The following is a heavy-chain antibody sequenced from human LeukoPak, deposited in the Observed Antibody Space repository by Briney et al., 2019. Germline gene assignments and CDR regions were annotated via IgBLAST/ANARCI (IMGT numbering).Heavy chain of an antibody. J-gene: IGHJ4*02. Sequence: PGGSLRLSCAASGFTFSSYGMHWVRQAPGKGLEWVAVISYDGSNKYYADSVKGRFTISRDNSKNTLYLQMNSLRAEDTAVYYCARGDGYNYVPFDYWGQGTLVTVSS. CDR3: ARGDGYNYVPFDY. CDR1: GFTFSSYG. V-gene: IGHV3-30*03. D-gene: IGHD5-24*01. CDR2: ISYDGSNK.